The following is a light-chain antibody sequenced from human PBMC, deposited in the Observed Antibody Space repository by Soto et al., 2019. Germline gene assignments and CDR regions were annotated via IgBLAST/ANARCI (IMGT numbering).Light chain of an antibody. Sequence: ELVMTQSPATLSLSPGERATLSCRASQSVFSNLAWYQQKPGQAPRLLIYGASTRATGIPGRFSGGGSGTEFTLTISSLQSEDFAVYYCHQYNNGPPWTFGQGTKVEI. CDR3: HQYNNGPPWT. J-gene: IGKJ1*01. CDR1: QSVFSN. CDR2: GAS. V-gene: IGKV3-15*01.